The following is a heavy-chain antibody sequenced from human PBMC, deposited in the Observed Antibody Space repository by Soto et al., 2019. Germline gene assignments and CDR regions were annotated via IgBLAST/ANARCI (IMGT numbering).Heavy chain of an antibody. V-gene: IGHV1-8*01. CDR1: GYTFTNYD. CDR3: ARGITYCSTTRCYAVDY. CDR2: MNPNSGNT. J-gene: IGHJ4*02. D-gene: IGHD2-2*01. Sequence: SGAEVKKPGTSVKVSCKASGYTFTNYDVNWVRQAPGQGLEWMGWMNPNSGNTGYAQNFQGRVTITRNISISTAYMELSSLNSEDTAVYYCARGITYCSTTRCYAVDYWGQGTLVTVSS.